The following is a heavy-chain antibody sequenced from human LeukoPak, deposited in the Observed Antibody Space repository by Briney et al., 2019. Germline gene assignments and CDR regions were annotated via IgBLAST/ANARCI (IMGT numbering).Heavy chain of an antibody. V-gene: IGHV3-53*01. CDR2: FYSGGDT. J-gene: IGHJ6*02. CDR1: GFTVSSNH. Sequence: GGSLRLSCAVSGFTVSSNHMSWVRQAPGKGLEWVSVFYSGGDTHYADSVKGRFTISKDNAKNSLYLQMNSLRAEDTALYHCARNNGMDVWGQGTTVIVSS. CDR3: ARNNGMDV.